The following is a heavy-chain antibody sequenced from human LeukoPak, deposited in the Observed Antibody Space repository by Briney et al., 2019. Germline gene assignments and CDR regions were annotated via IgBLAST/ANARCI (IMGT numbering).Heavy chain of an antibody. V-gene: IGHV3-21*01. Sequence: PGRSLRLSCAASGFTFSSYAMHWVRQAPGKGLEWVSSISSSSSYIYYADSVKGRFTISRDNAKNSLYLQMNSLRAEDTAVYYCARTDYGDYHFDYWGQGTLVTVSS. D-gene: IGHD4-17*01. CDR3: ARTDYGDYHFDY. J-gene: IGHJ4*02. CDR2: ISSSSSYI. CDR1: GFTFSSYA.